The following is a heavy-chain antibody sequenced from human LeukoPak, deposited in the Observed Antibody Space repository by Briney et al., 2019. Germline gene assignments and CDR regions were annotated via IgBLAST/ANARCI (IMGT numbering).Heavy chain of an antibody. CDR1: GGSISSSSYY. CDR3: VRNTLGHYDAFDI. J-gene: IGHJ3*02. CDR2: IYYSGSI. V-gene: IGHV4-39*07. Sequence: PSETLSLTCTVSGGSISSSSYYWGWIRQPPGKGLEWIGSIYYSGSINYNSSLKSRVAISVDTSRNQFSLKLSSMTAADTAVYYCVRNTLGHYDAFDIWGQGTMVTVSS. D-gene: IGHD1/OR15-1a*01.